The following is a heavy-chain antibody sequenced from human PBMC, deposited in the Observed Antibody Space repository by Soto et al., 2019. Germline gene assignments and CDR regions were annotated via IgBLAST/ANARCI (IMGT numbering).Heavy chain of an antibody. J-gene: IGHJ4*02. CDR3: TRYSYGYFDY. V-gene: IGHV1-18*01. Sequence: QVQLVQSGAEVKKPGASVKVSCKASGYTFTSYGINWVRQAPGQGLEWMGWISTYNGNTNYAQKLQDRVTMTTDTSTSTVYMELRSLRADDAAVYYCTRYSYGYFDYWGQGTLVNVSS. CDR1: GYTFTSYG. D-gene: IGHD3-10*01. CDR2: ISTYNGNT.